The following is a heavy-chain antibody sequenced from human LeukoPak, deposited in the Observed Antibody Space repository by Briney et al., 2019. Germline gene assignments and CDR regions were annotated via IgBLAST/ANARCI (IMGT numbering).Heavy chain of an antibody. D-gene: IGHD4/OR15-4a*01. V-gene: IGHV5-51*01. CDR3: ARHSSAVYYFDN. CDR2: IYPGDSDT. J-gene: IGHJ4*02. Sequence: GESLQISCKGSGYSFTSYWIGWARPLPGKGLEWMGIIYPGDSDTRYSPSFQGQVTISAVKSISTAYLQWSSLKASDTAMYYCARHSSAVYYFDNWGQGALVTVSS. CDR1: GYSFTSYW.